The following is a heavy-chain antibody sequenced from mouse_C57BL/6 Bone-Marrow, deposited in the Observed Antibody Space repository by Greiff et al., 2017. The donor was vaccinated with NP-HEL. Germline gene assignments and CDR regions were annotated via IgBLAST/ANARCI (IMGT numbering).Heavy chain of an antibody. CDR3: ASEEESRDCYFDD. D-gene: IGHD1-1*01. Sequence: VQLQQSGAELARPGASVKLSCKASGYTFTSYGISWVKQRTGQGLEWIGEIYPRSGNTYYNEKFKGKATLTADKSSSTAYMELRSLTSEDSAVYFCASEEESRDCYFDDWGTGTTVTVSS. V-gene: IGHV1-81*01. CDR2: IYPRSGNT. CDR1: GYTFTSYG. J-gene: IGHJ1*03.